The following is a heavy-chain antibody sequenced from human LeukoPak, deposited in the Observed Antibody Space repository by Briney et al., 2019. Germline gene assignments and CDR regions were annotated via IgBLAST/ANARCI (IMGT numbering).Heavy chain of an antibody. CDR1: GYSFTSYD. D-gene: IGHD3-10*01. CDR3: TKRKPTSGAQYWFDP. Sequence: ASVKVSCKASGYSFTSYDINWVRQATGQGLEWMGWMNPDNGNTGYAPEFQGRVTMTRDTSISTAYMELSSLTSEDTAVYYCTKRKPTSGAQYWFDPWGQGTLVTVSS. CDR2: MNPDNGNT. J-gene: IGHJ5*02. V-gene: IGHV1-8*01.